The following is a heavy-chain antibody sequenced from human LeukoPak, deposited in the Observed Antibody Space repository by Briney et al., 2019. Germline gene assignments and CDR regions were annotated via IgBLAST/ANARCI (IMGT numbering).Heavy chain of an antibody. Sequence: ASVKVSYTASGYLFTTYYMHWVRQAPGQGLEWMGIFNPSGGSTTHAQNFQGRVTMTRDTSTSTVYMELSSLRSEDTAVYYCARGDTYGYLDYWGQGSLVTVSS. CDR2: FNPSGGST. CDR3: ARGDTYGYLDY. V-gene: IGHV1-46*01. J-gene: IGHJ4*02. CDR1: GYLFTTYY. D-gene: IGHD5-18*01.